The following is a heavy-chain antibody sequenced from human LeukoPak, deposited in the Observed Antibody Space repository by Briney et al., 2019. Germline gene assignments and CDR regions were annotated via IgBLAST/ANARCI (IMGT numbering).Heavy chain of an antibody. CDR2: IYYSGST. CDR1: GGSISSGSYY. CDR3: ARDPSSGCFDY. Sequence: SETLSLTCTVSGGSISSGSYYWSWIRQPPGKGLEWIGYIYYSGSTNYNPSLKSRVTISVDTSKNQFSLKLSSVTAADTAVYYCARDPSSGCFDYWGQGTLVTVSS. J-gene: IGHJ4*02. V-gene: IGHV4-61*01. D-gene: IGHD6-19*01.